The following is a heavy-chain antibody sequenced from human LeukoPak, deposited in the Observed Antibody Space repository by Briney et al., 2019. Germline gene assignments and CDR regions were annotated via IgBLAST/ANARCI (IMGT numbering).Heavy chain of an antibody. CDR1: GYTFTSYG. V-gene: IGHV1-18*01. CDR2: ISAYNGNT. CDR3: ARVFGVVVPAAISNWFDP. Sequence: ASVKVSCKASGYTFTSYGISWVRQAPGQGLEWMGWISAYNGNTNYAQKLQGRVTMTTDTSTSTAYMELRSLRSDDTAVYYCARVFGVVVPAAISNWFDPWAREPWSPSPQ. J-gene: IGHJ5*02. D-gene: IGHD2-2*01.